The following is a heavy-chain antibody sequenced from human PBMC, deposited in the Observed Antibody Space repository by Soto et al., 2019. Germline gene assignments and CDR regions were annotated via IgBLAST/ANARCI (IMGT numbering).Heavy chain of an antibody. D-gene: IGHD5-12*01. Sequence: SGPTLVNPTQTLRLSCDFSGFSLSTSGMCLTWVRQPPGKALEWLALIDWDDDKFYRSSLEARLTLAKDTSRDSVVLTMTDVGPADTATYYCARTVANSHFDHWGQ. J-gene: IGHJ4*02. V-gene: IGHV2-70*20. CDR2: IDWDDDK. CDR3: ARTVANSHFDH. CDR1: GFSLSTSGMC.